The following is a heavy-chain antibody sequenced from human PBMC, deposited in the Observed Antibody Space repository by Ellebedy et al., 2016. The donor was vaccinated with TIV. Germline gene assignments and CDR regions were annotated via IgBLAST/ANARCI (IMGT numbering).Heavy chain of an antibody. CDR1: GGTLNNFA. CDR3: AMYNF. D-gene: IGHD1-1*01. V-gene: IGHV1-69*13. J-gene: IGHJ4*02. CDR2: IIPGFPTP. Sequence: SVKVSXKASGGTLNNFALSWVRQAPGQGLESMGGIIPGFPTPTYSQSFQGRVTITADESTNTAYMELSSLRPEDTAVYYCAMYNFWGRGTLVTVSS.